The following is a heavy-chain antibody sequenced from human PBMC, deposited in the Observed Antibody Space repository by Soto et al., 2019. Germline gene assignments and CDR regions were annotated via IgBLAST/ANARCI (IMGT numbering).Heavy chain of an antibody. CDR3: ARPGGSWPHNWFAP. CDR1: GGSFSTHY. V-gene: IGHV4-34*01. J-gene: IGHJ5*02. D-gene: IGHD6-13*01. CDR2: INNSGNT. Sequence: PSETLSLTCAVYGGSFSTHYWTWIRQPPGKGLECIGEINNSGNTNYNPSLKSRVTISVDTSKNQFSLKLSSVTAADTVFYYCARPGGSWPHNWFAPWGQGPLVPASS.